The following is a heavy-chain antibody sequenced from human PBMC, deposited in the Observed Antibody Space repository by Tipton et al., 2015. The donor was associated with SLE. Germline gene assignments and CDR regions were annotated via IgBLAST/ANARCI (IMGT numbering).Heavy chain of an antibody. V-gene: IGHV4-61*02. CDR3: AREGYSSGYYGDFDF. CDR2: MYTSGST. CDR1: GGSITSGSFY. Sequence: TLSLTCTVSGGSITSGSFYWNWIRQPAGKGLEWIGRMYTSGSTNYNPSLKSRVTISVDTSKNQFSLRLSSVTAADTAVYYCAREGYSSGYYGDFDFWGQGTLVTVSS. D-gene: IGHD6-19*01. J-gene: IGHJ4*02.